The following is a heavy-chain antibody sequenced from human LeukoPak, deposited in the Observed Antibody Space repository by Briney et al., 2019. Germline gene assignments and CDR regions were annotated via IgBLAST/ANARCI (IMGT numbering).Heavy chain of an antibody. CDR3: ARVRGYYPYYFDY. J-gene: IGHJ4*02. CDR2: INHSGST. CDR1: GGSFSGYY. Sequence: SETLSLTCAVYGGSFSGYYWSWIRQPPGKGLEWIGEINHSGSTNYNPSLKSRVTISVYTSKNQFSLKLSSVTAADTAVYYCARVRGYYPYYFDYWGQGTLVTASS. V-gene: IGHV4-34*01. D-gene: IGHD3-3*01.